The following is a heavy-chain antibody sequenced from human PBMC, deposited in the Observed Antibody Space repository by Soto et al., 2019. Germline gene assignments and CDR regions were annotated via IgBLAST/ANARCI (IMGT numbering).Heavy chain of an antibody. CDR3: AREMGDILTGYYFDY. V-gene: IGHV3-33*01. J-gene: IGHJ4*02. CDR2: IWYDGSNK. D-gene: IGHD3-9*01. Sequence: QVQLVESGGGVVQPGRSLRLSCAASGFTFSSYGMHWVRQAPGKGLEWVAVIWYDGSNKYYADSVKGRFTISRDNSKNTLYRQMNSLRAEDTAVYYCAREMGDILTGYYFDYWGQGTLVTVSS. CDR1: GFTFSSYG.